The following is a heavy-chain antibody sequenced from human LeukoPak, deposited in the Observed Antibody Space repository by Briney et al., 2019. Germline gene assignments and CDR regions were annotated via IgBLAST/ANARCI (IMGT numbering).Heavy chain of an antibody. CDR2: IRYDGSNK. Sequence: GGSLRLSCAASGFTFSSYGMHWVRQAPGKGLEWVAFIRYDGSNKYYADSVKGRFTISRDNSKNTLYLQMNSLRAEDTAVYYCAKHIYTSDWYVGYWGQGTLVTVSS. J-gene: IGHJ4*02. D-gene: IGHD6-19*01. V-gene: IGHV3-30*02. CDR1: GFTFSSYG. CDR3: AKHIYTSDWYVGY.